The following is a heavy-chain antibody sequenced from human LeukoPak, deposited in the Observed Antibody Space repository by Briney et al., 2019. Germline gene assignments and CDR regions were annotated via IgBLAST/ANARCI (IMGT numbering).Heavy chain of an antibody. J-gene: IGHJ4*02. CDR1: GFTFSSYA. CDR2: ISYDGSNK. CDR3: ARDLWRWELDY. D-gene: IGHD4-23*01. Sequence: GGSLRLSCAASGFTFSSYAMHWVRQAPGKGLEWVAVISYDGSNKYYADSVKGRFTISRDNSKNTLYLQMNSLRAEDTAVYYCARDLWRWELDYWGQGTLVTVSS. V-gene: IGHV3-30*04.